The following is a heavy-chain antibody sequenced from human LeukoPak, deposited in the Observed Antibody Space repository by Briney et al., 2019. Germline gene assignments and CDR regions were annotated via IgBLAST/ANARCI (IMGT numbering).Heavy chain of an antibody. CDR3: ARGGGLDV. CDR2: INHNGNVN. D-gene: IGHD3-16*01. V-gene: IGHV3-7*03. J-gene: IGHJ6*02. CDR1: GFTFSSYW. Sequence: GGSLRLSCAASGFTFSSYWMNWARQAPGKGLKWVASINHNGNVNYYVDSVKGRFTISRDNAKNSLCLQMSNLRAEDTAVYFCARGGGLDVWGQGATVTVSS.